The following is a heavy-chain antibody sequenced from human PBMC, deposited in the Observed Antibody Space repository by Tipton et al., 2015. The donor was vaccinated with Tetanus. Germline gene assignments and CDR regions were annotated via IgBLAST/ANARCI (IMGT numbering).Heavy chain of an antibody. CDR3: ARDLSGFLFDAFDL. Sequence: TLSLTCTVSGGSISSYYWSWIRQPPGKGLECIGYVYYTGSTNHNPPFESRVTMSVDTSKNQISLKLRSVTAADTAVYYCARDLSGFLFDAFDLWGQGIMVTVSS. D-gene: IGHD3-22*01. CDR1: GGSISSYY. CDR2: VYYTGST. J-gene: IGHJ3*01. V-gene: IGHV4-59*01.